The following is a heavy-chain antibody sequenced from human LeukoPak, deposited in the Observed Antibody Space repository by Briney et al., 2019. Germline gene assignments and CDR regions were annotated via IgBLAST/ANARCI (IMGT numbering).Heavy chain of an antibody. CDR1: GYTLTELS. J-gene: IGHJ4*02. V-gene: IGHV1-24*01. CDR2: FDPEDGET. CDR3: ATESFNDYGDYWEY. D-gene: IGHD4-17*01. Sequence: GASVKVSCEVSGYTLTELSMHWVRQAPGKGLEWMGGFDPEDGETIYAQKFQGRVTMTEDTSTDTAYMELSSLRSEDTAVYYCATESFNDYGDYWEYWGQGTLVTVSS.